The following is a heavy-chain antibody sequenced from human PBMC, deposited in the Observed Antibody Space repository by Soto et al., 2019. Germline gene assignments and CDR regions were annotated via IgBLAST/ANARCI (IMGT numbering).Heavy chain of an antibody. V-gene: IGHV3-23*01. CDR3: ASIMVVMRTSGWFPNWFDS. J-gene: IGHJ5*01. Sequence: EVKLLESGGALVQPGGSLRLSCEASGFNFIDHDMSWVRQAPGKGLEWVSSITVGGAQKDYGQSVKGRFTISRDNSNDTLYLQMDSLRAEDTAVYYCASIMVVMRTSGWFPNWFDSWGQGALVTVSS. CDR2: ITVGGAQK. CDR1: GFNFIDHD. D-gene: IGHD2-8*01.